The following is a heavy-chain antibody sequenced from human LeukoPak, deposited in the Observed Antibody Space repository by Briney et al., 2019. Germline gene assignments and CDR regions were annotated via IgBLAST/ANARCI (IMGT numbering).Heavy chain of an antibody. J-gene: IGHJ4*02. V-gene: IGHV4-39*07. CDR2: VYHSGST. CDR3: ARNDSSGYFDY. Sequence: SETLSLSCTVSGGSISSPNYYWGWIRQPPGKGLEWIGSVYHSGSTHYRPSLKSRVTISVDTSKNQFSLKLSSVTAADTAVYYCARNDSSGYFDYWGQGTLVTVSS. D-gene: IGHD3-22*01. CDR1: GGSISSPNYY.